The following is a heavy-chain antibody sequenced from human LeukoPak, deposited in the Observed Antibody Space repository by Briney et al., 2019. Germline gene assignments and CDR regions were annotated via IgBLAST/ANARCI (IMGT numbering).Heavy chain of an antibody. D-gene: IGHD2/OR15-2a*01. J-gene: IGHJ4*02. Sequence: PGGSLRLSCVTSGFSFSTYDMSWVRQAPGKGLEWVSGITANARGRITYYADSVKGRFTISRDSSKDTLYLQMNSLRAEDTAVYFCARGGYFSFDYWGQGTLVTVPS. CDR3: ARGGYFSFDY. CDR1: GFSFSTYD. V-gene: IGHV3-23*01. CDR2: ITANARGRIT.